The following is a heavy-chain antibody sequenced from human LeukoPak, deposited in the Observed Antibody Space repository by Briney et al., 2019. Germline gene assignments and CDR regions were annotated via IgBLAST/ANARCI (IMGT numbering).Heavy chain of an antibody. V-gene: IGHV3-23*01. CDR1: GFSVSSNY. CDR2: ISGSGGST. Sequence: PGWSLTLSCAASGFSVSSNYMSWVRQAPGKGLEWVSAISGSGGSTYYADSVKGRSTISRDNSKNTLYLQMNSLRAEDTAVYYCAKDPLHSSGLPDYFDYWGQGILVTVSS. D-gene: IGHD3-22*01. CDR3: AKDPLHSSGLPDYFDY. J-gene: IGHJ4*02.